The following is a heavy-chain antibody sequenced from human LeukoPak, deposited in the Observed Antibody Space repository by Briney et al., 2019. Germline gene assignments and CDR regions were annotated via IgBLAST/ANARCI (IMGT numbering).Heavy chain of an antibody. CDR3: AKDYPSGVGASPFEY. Sequence: GGSLRLSCSASGFNFETHAMHWVRQAPGKGLEWVTFIGYDGSNNYDGSSKYYADSVKGRFTISRDNSKNTLYLQMNSLRPEDTALYYCAKDYPSGVGASPFEYWGQGTLVTVS. J-gene: IGHJ4*02. V-gene: IGHV3-30*02. CDR2: IGYDGSNNYDGSSK. CDR1: GFNFETHA. D-gene: IGHD1-26*01.